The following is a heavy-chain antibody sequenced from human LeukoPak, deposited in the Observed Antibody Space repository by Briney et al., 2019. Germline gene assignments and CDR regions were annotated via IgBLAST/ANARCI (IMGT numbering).Heavy chain of an antibody. CDR3: EKATVGYCSGGSCYPFDY. CDR2: LSGSGVST. CDR1: GFTFSSYA. Sequence: GGSLRLSCAASGFTFSSYAMTWVRQAPGRGLDWVSILSGSGVSTYYAYSVKGRYTISRDNSKNTVYLQMNRLRAEDTALYYCEKATVGYCSGGSCYPFDYWGQGTPVTVSS. J-gene: IGHJ4*02. V-gene: IGHV3-23*01. D-gene: IGHD2-15*01.